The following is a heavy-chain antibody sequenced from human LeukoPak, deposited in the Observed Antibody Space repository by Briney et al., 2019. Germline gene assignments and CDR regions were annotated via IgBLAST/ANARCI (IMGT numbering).Heavy chain of an antibody. CDR3: ARAGIFGVVDY. Sequence: SQTLSLTCTVSGGSISSGDYYWSWIRQPPGKGLEWIGYIYYSGSTYYNPSLKSRVTISVDTSRNQFSLKLSSVTAADTAVYYCARAGIFGVVDYWGQGTLVTVSS. V-gene: IGHV4-30-4*01. CDR2: IYYSGST. D-gene: IGHD3-3*01. CDR1: GGSISSGDYY. J-gene: IGHJ4*02.